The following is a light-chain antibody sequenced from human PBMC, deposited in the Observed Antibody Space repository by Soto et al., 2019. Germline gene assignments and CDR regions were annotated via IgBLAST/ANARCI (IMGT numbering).Light chain of an antibody. J-gene: IGKJ5*01. CDR2: DAS. CDR3: QQYDTLTT. V-gene: IGKV1-33*01. CDR1: QDISNF. Sequence: DIQMTQSPSSLSASVGDRVTITCQASQDISNFLNWYQQKPGKGPKVLIYDASKLETGVPSRFNESGSGTVFFFTISSLQLEYFATYYCQQYDTLTTFGQGTRLEIK.